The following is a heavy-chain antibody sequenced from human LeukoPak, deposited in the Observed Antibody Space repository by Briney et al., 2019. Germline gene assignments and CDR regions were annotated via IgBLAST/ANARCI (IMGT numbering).Heavy chain of an antibody. CDR3: ARDIPNEFDWLFPDAFDI. CDR1: GFTFSSYW. Sequence: PGGSLRLSCAASGFTFSSYWMHWVRQAPGKGLVWVSRINSDGSSTSYADSVKGRFTISRDNAKNTLYLQMNSLRAEDTAVYYCARDIPNEFDWLFPDAFDIWGQGTMVTVSS. D-gene: IGHD3-9*01. J-gene: IGHJ3*02. CDR2: INSDGSST. V-gene: IGHV3-74*01.